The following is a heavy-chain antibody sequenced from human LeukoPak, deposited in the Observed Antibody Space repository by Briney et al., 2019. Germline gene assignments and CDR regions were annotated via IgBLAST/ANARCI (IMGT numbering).Heavy chain of an antibody. J-gene: IGHJ1*01. Sequence: SETLSLTCTASGCTISTSSNYWGWIRQPRGKGLEWIGSIYYSGSTYYNPSLKSRPTISVDTSKKQFSPKLSLATAAYTAVYCWVAHEAPAGLSVEYFQHWGEGTLVTVSS. CDR2: IYYSGST. V-gene: IGHV4-39*01. D-gene: IGHD5-12*01. CDR1: GCTISTSSNY. CDR3: VAHEAPAGLSVEYFQH.